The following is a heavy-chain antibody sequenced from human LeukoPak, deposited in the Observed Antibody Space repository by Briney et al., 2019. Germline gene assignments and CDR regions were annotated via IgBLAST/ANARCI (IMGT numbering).Heavy chain of an antibody. CDR3: ARAEGAIPYFDY. CDR2: VYYSGST. D-gene: IGHD1-26*01. CDR1: GGSISNYY. J-gene: IGHJ4*02. Sequence: SETLSLTCTVSGGSISNYYWSWIRQPPGKGLEWIGYVYYSGSTNYKPSLKSRGTISVDTSKNQFSLKLSSVTAADTAVYYCARAEGAIPYFDYWGQGTLVTVSS. V-gene: IGHV4-59*01.